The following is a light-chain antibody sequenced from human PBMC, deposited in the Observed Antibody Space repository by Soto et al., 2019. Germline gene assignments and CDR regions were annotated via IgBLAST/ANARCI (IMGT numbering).Light chain of an antibody. J-gene: IGKJ5*01. CDR2: GAS. CDR1: QSVSSN. CDR3: HQYDNWPIT. Sequence: EMVMTQSPATLSVSPGERDTLSCRASQSVSSNLAWYQQKPGQAPRLLIYGASSRATGIPARFSGSESGTEFTLTISSLQSKDFAVYYCHQYDNWPITFGQGTRLEIK. V-gene: IGKV3-15*01.